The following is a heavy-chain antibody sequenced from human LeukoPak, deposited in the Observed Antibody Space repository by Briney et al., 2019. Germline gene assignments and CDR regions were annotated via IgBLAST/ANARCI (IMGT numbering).Heavy chain of an antibody. CDR2: IYNRGGT. J-gene: IGHJ5*02. D-gene: IGHD3-3*01. V-gene: IGHV4-61*08. CDR3: ARGPWYYDFWSGYPNWFDP. Sequence: SETLSLTCTVSGGSFSSNGYFWNWIRQPPGKGLEWIGYIYNRGGTNYNPSLKSRVTISVDTSKNQFSLKLSSVTAADTAVYYCARGPWYYDFWSGYPNWFDPWGQGTLVTVSS. CDR1: GGSFSSNGYF.